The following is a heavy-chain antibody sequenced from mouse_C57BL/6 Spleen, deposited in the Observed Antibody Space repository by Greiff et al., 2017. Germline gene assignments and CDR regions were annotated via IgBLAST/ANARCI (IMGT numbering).Heavy chain of an antibody. CDR2: INPYNGGT. Sequence: EVQLQQSGPVLVKPGASVKMSCKASGYTFTDYYMNWVKQSHGRSLEWIGVINPYNGGTSYNQKFKGKATLTVDKSSSTAYMELNSLTSEDSAVYYCARGNTITTVVHYFDYWGQGTTLTVSS. D-gene: IGHD1-1*01. CDR3: ARGNTITTVVHYFDY. V-gene: IGHV1-19*01. J-gene: IGHJ2*01. CDR1: GYTFTDYY.